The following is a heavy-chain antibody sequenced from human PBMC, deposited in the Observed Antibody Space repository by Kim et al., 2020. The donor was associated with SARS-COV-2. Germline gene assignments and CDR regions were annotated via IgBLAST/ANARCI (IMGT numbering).Heavy chain of an antibody. CDR1: GFTFSAYD. CDR2: ITKSSTTT. Sequence: GGSLRLSCATSGFTFSAYDMNWVRQAPGKGLEWLSFITKSSTTTYYADSVKGRFTISRDNAKNSLYLQMNSLRDEDTALYYCVRDRMGGAFDMWGQGTMVTVSS. V-gene: IGHV3-48*02. D-gene: IGHD3-16*01. J-gene: IGHJ3*02. CDR3: VRDRMGGAFDM.